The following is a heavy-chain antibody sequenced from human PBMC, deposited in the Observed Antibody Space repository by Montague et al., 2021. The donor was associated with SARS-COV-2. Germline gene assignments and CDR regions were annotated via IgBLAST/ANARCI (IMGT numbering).Heavy chain of an antibody. D-gene: IGHD6-19*01. CDR2: TYYMSEWNS. Sequence: CAISGDSVGIESLGCRWVKQTSSLHFEWQVMTYYMSEWNSDYAPSVRGRLTVNPDASKNEFSLELNYVTPEDTAVYYCVRYSGWFYFDFWGQGTLVTVSS. CDR1: GDSVGIESLG. CDR3: VRYSGWFYFDF. J-gene: IGHJ4*02. V-gene: IGHV6-1*01.